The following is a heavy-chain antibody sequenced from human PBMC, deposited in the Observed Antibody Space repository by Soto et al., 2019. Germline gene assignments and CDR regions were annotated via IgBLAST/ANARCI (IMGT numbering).Heavy chain of an antibody. CDR1: GGSISSYY. V-gene: IGHV4-59*01. J-gene: IGHJ4*02. CDR2: IYYSGST. Sequence: SETLSLTCTVSGGSISSYYWSWIRQPPGKGLEWIGYIYYSGSTNYSPSLKSRVTISVDTSKNQFSLKLSSVTAADTAVYYCARGKNYYDSSGYWYWGQGTLVTVSS. D-gene: IGHD3-22*01. CDR3: ARGKNYYDSSGYWY.